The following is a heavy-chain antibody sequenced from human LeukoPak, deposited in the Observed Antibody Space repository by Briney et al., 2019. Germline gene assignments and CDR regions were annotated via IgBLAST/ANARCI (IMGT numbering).Heavy chain of an antibody. CDR3: AREMFPYDSSGSPGP. CDR1: GGSISSSSHY. Sequence: PSETLSLTCTVSGGSISSSSHYWGWIRQPPGKGLEWIGTIYYRGSAYYNPSLKSRVTISIATSMNQFSLKLSSVTAADTAVYYCAREMFPYDSSGSPGPWGQGTLVTVSS. J-gene: IGHJ4*02. D-gene: IGHD3-22*01. CDR2: IYYRGSA. V-gene: IGHV4-39*02.